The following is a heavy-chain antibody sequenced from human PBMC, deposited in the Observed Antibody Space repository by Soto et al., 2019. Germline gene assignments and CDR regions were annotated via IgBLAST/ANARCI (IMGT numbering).Heavy chain of an antibody. V-gene: IGHV4-59*01. CDR1: GGSISSYY. J-gene: IGHJ6*02. CDR2: IYYSGST. Sequence: QVQLQESGPELVKPSETLSLTCTVSGGSISSYYWSWIRQPPGKGLEWIGYIYYSGSTNYNPSLKSRVTISVDTSKNQFSLKLSSVTAADTAVYYCARVADCSSTSCYYYYYYYGMDVWGQGTTVTVSS. D-gene: IGHD2-2*01. CDR3: ARVADCSSTSCYYYYYYYGMDV.